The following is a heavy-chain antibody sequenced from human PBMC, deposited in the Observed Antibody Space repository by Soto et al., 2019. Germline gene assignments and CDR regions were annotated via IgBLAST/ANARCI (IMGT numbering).Heavy chain of an antibody. CDR2: MNVGTGGT. Sequence: GASVKVSFKASGYRFTTHYIHWLRQAPGQGLEWMGRMNVGTGGTTYAHKFQGRVTMTRDTSIRTAYLEVSSVKSDDTAMYYCARDGNFALRGYSFGFDFWGQGTLVTVSS. D-gene: IGHD5-18*01. J-gene: IGHJ4*02. CDR3: ARDGNFALRGYSFGFDF. V-gene: IGHV1-2*06. CDR1: GYRFTTHY.